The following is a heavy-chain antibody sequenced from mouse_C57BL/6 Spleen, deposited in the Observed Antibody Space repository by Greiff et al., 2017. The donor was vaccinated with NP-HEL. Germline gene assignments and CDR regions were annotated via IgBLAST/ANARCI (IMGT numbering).Heavy chain of an antibody. J-gene: IGHJ1*03. CDR1: GFTFTDYY. V-gene: IGHV7-3*01. D-gene: IGHD1-1*01. CDR3: ARITTVGYFDV. CDR2: IRNKANGYTT. Sequence: EVKLMESGGGLVQPGGSLSLSCAASGFTFTDYYMSWVRQPPGKALEWLGFIRNKANGYTTEYSASVKGRFTISRDNSQSILYLQMNALRAEDSATYYCARITTVGYFDVWGTGTTVTVSS.